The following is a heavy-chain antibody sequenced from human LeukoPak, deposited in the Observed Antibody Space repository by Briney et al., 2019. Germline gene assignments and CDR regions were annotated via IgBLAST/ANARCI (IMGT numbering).Heavy chain of an antibody. D-gene: IGHD3-3*01. Sequence: SETLSLTCTVSGGSISSYYWSWIRQPPGKGLEWIGYIYYSGSTNYNPSLKSRVTISVDTSKNQFSLKLSSVTAADTAVYYCARDYDFWRGYSDAFDIWGQGTMVTVSS. V-gene: IGHV4-59*01. CDR2: IYYSGST. CDR3: ARDYDFWRGYSDAFDI. J-gene: IGHJ3*02. CDR1: GGSISSYY.